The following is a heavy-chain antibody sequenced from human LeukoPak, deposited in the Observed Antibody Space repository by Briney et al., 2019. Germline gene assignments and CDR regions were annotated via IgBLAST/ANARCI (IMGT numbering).Heavy chain of an antibody. CDR1: GFTFSSYA. Sequence: VGSLRLSCAASGFTFSSYAMSWVRQAPGKGLKGVSAISGSGGSTYYADSVKGRFTISRDKSKNTLYLQMISLRAEDTAVYYCAKRVPLVATIGYYFDCWGQGPLVTVSS. CDR2: ISGSGGST. CDR3: AKRVPLVATIGYYFDC. J-gene: IGHJ4*02. V-gene: IGHV3-23*01. D-gene: IGHD5-12*01.